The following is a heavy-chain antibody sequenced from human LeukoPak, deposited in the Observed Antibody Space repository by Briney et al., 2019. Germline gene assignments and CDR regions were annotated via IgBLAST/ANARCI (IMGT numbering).Heavy chain of an antibody. CDR2: INNSGST. Sequence: SETLSLTCGVYGGSFSGYYWSWIRQPPGKGLEWIGEINNSGSTNYNPSLKSRVTISVDTSKNQFSLKLSSLTAADTAVYYCVRDIAAAGGFDYWGQGTLVTVSS. V-gene: IGHV4-34*01. CDR1: GGSFSGYY. D-gene: IGHD6-13*01. J-gene: IGHJ4*02. CDR3: VRDIAAAGGFDY.